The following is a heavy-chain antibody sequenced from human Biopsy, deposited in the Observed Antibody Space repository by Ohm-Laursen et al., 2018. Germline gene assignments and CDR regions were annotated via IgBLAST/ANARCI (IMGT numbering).Heavy chain of an antibody. J-gene: IGHJ6*02. Sequence: SSVKVSCKASGGNLRSYGISWVRQAPGQGLEWMGGIMPAFGVVNYGQNFEGRVTIGADDSTTTVDLSSLTSEDTAVYYCARGEAARVNDNYRYRLDHWGQGTTVVVSS. CDR2: IMPAFGVV. D-gene: IGHD6-6*01. V-gene: IGHV1-69*01. CDR1: GGNLRSYG. CDR3: ARGEAARVNDNYRYRLDH.